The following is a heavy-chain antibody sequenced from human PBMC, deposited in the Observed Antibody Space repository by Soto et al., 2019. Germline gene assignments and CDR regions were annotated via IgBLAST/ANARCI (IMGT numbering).Heavy chain of an antibody. Sequence: EVQLVESGGGLAQPGGSLRLSCAASGFTFSSYEMNWVRQAPGKGLEWVSFISSSGITIYYADSVRGRFTISRDNAKNSLYLQMNSLRAEDTAVYYCARGYYYDSSRNWFDPWGQGTQVTVSS. D-gene: IGHD3-22*01. CDR3: ARGYYYDSSRNWFDP. CDR1: GFTFSSYE. V-gene: IGHV3-48*03. CDR2: ISSSGITI. J-gene: IGHJ5*02.